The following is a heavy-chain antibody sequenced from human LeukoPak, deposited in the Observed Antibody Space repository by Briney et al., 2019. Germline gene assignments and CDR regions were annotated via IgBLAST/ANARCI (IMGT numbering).Heavy chain of an antibody. CDR1: GGSISSCY. V-gene: IGHV4-4*07. J-gene: IGHJ5*02. CDR2: IYTSGST. D-gene: IGHD6-13*01. CDR3: ARDRGYSSSWEPHSWFDP. Sequence: SETLSLTCTVSGGSISSCYWSWIRQPAGKGLEWIGRIYTSGSTNYNPSLKSRVTMSVDTSKNQFSLKLSSVTAADTAVYYCARDRGYSSSWEPHSWFDPWGQGTLVTVSS.